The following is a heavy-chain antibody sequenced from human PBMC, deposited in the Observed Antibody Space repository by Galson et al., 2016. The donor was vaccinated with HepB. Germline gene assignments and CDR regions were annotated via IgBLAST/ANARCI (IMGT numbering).Heavy chain of an antibody. CDR2: ISYDGNNK. J-gene: IGHJ4*02. CDR1: GFPLSDFG. CDR3: AKDRDSGYDWGCDF. D-gene: IGHD5-12*01. Sequence: SLRLSCAASGFPLSDFGIHWVRLAPGKGLEWVAAISYDGNNKYYADAVKGRFTISRDNSKNTLYLQMNSLRAEDTAVYYCAKDRDSGYDWGCDFWGQGTLVSVSS. V-gene: IGHV3-30*18.